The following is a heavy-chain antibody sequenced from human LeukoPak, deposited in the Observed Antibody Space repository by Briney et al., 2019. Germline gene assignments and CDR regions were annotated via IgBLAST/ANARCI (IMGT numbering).Heavy chain of an antibody. D-gene: IGHD2-15*01. J-gene: IGHJ4*02. Sequence: GSXVKVSCKASGGTFSSYAISWVRQAPGQGLEWMGRIIPIFGTANYAQKFQGRVTITTDESTSTAYMELSSLRSEDTAVYYCAVVVVAAEVDYWGQGTLVTVSS. CDR1: GGTFSSYA. CDR3: AVVVVAAEVDY. V-gene: IGHV1-69*05. CDR2: IIPIFGTA.